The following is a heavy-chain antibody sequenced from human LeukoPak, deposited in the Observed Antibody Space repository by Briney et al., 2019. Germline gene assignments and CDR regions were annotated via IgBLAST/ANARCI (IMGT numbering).Heavy chain of an antibody. D-gene: IGHD5-18*01. CDR2: IFYSGST. CDR1: GGSISSGSYY. V-gene: IGHV4-39*01. CDR3: ARHLEARGYSPNFDY. J-gene: IGHJ4*02. Sequence: SETLSLTCTVSGGSISSGSYYWGWIRQPPGKGLEWIGSIFYSGSTYYNPSLKSRVTISVDTSKNQFSLKLSSVIAADTAVYYCARHLEARGYSPNFDYWGQGTLVTVSS.